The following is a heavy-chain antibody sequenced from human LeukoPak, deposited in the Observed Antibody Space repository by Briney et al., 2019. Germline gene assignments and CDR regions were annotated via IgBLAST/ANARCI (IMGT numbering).Heavy chain of an antibody. CDR1: GFSLSTNGVG. CDR2: IFWDDDK. Sequence: SGPTLVNPTQTLTLTCVFSGFSLSTNGVGVGWIRQPPGKALEWLAFIFWDDDKRYSPSLKGRLTITKDTSKNQVVLTMINMDPVDTATYYCAHSGGNGYDWGPYYFDYWGQGTLVTVSS. V-gene: IGHV2-5*02. D-gene: IGHD5-12*01. J-gene: IGHJ4*02. CDR3: AHSGGNGYDWGPYYFDY.